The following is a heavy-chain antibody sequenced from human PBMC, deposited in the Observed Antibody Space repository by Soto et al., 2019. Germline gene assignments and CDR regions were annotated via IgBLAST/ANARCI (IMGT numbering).Heavy chain of an antibody. CDR2: VYYTGDT. Sequence: QVQLQQSGPRLVKPSETLSLTCTVSSGPDRSHNWGWIRQPPGRGGEWIGYVYYTGDTAYNPSLRGRVTITADTSTNDISLTLNSVTASDTAVYYCVRHGIDYLHGLVDVWGQGTTVSVSS. D-gene: IGHD4-17*01. CDR3: VRHGIDYLHGLVDV. J-gene: IGHJ6*02. V-gene: IGHV4-59*08. CDR1: SGPDRSHN.